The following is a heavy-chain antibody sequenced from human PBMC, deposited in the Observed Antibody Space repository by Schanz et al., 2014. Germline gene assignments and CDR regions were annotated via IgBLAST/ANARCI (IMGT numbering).Heavy chain of an antibody. CDR3: ARDRGSAVGYQYYGMDV. CDR2: TSTDGTKT. D-gene: IGHD3-22*01. J-gene: IGHJ6*02. CDR1: GFTFRGHA. Sequence: VQLVESGGGLISPGGSLRLSCVASGFTFRGHAMHWVRQAPGQGLEKVAVTSTDGTKTYYAASVRGRFTISRDNSKNTVYLQMNSLRAEDTALYYCARDRGSAVGYQYYGMDVWGQGTTVTVSS. V-gene: IGHV3-30*04.